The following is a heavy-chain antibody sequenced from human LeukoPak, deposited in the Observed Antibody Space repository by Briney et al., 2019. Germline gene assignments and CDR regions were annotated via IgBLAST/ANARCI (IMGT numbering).Heavy chain of an antibody. J-gene: IGHJ4*02. Sequence: PGGSLRLSCAASGFTFSSYGMHWVRQAPGKGLEWVAFIRYDGSNKYYADSVKGRFTTSRDNSKNTLYLQMNSLRAEDTAVYYCAKALLRYFDWLSYWGQGTLVTVSS. CDR1: GFTFSSYG. V-gene: IGHV3-30*02. CDR3: AKALLRYFDWLSY. CDR2: IRYDGSNK. D-gene: IGHD3-9*01.